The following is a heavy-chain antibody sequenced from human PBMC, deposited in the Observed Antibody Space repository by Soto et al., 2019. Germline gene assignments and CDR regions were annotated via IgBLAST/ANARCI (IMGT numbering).Heavy chain of an antibody. CDR1: GYSFTSYW. CDR3: ARVVAAAGTYYYGMDV. CDR2: IYPGDSDT. V-gene: IGHV5-51*03. D-gene: IGHD6-13*01. Sequence: EVQLVQSGAEVKKPGESLKISCKGSGYSFTSYWIGWVRQMPGKGLEWMGIIYPGDSDTRYSPSFQGQVTISADKSITTAYLQWSSLKASDTAMYYCARVVAAAGTYYYGMDVWGQGTTVTVSS. J-gene: IGHJ6*02.